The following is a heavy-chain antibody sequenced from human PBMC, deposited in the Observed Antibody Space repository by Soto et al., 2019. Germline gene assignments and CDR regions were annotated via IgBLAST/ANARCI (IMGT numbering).Heavy chain of an antibody. CDR2: ISTYSGDT. CDR3: ARHHGPTTSENGFDP. J-gene: IGHJ5*02. CDR1: GYTSFTYD. V-gene: IGHV1-18*01. D-gene: IGHD5-12*01. Sequence: QVHLVQSGVEVKTPGASVKVSCQASGYTSFTYDISWVRQAPGQGLEWMGWISTYSGDTKYAQKFQGRVTMTTDTSTSTAYLEPRSLRSDDTAVYYCARHHGPTTSENGFDPWGQGTLVTVSS.